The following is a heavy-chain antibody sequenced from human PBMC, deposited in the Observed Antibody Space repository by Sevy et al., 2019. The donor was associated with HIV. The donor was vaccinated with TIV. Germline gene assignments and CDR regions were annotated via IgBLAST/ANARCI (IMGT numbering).Heavy chain of an antibody. CDR1: GFTFSNYA. V-gene: IGHV3-23*01. CDR2: ITGSGGSGDKS. D-gene: IGHD3-22*01. J-gene: IGHJ5*01. Sequence: GGSLRLSCAASGFTFSNYAMNWVRQAPGKGLEWVSGITGSGGSGDKSNYADSVKGRFTISRDDSKNSLYLQLNSLRAEDTAIYYCARKDDSSGYFDYWGHGTLVTVSS. CDR3: ARKDDSSGYFDY.